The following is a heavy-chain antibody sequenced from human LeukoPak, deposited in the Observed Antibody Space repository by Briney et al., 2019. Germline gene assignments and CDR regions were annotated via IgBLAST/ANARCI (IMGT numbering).Heavy chain of an antibody. V-gene: IGHV3-23*01. Sequence: GGSLRLSCAASGFTFSSHGMNWVRQAPGKGLEWVSGISPSGGITYYTDSVKGRFTISRDNSKNTQSLQMNSLRAEDTTVYYCAKDDDWGRYKHWGQGTLVTVSS. CDR2: ISPSGGIT. CDR1: GFTFSSHG. CDR3: AKDDDWGRYKH. J-gene: IGHJ1*01. D-gene: IGHD3-16*01.